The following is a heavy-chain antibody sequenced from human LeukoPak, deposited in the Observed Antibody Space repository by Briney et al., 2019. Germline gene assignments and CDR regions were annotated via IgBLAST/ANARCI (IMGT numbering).Heavy chain of an antibody. CDR1: GFTFITYW. CDR2: INPDGSTT. Sequence: GGSLRLSCAASGFTFITYWMHWVRQAPGKGLVWVSRINPDGSTTSYADSVKGRFTVSRDNAKNTLYLQMNSLRAEDTAVYYCAKVPVDTIFRSDYWGQGTLVTVSS. V-gene: IGHV3-74*01. J-gene: IGHJ4*02. CDR3: AKVPVDTIFRSDY. D-gene: IGHD3-3*01.